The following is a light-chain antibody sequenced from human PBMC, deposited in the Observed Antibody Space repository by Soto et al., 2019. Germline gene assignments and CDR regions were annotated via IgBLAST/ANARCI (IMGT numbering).Light chain of an antibody. CDR1: RSVSSY. Sequence: EIVLTQSPATLSLSPGERATLSCRASRSVSSYLAWYQQKPGQAPRLLIYDASNRATGIPDRFSGSGSGTDFTLTISRLEPEDFAVYYCQLYSGSPWTFGQGTKVDIK. CDR3: QLYSGSPWT. J-gene: IGKJ1*01. V-gene: IGKV3-11*01. CDR2: DAS.